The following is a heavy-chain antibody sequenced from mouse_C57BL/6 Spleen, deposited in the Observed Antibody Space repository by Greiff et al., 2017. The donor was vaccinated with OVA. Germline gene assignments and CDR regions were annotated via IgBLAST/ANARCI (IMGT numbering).Heavy chain of an antibody. J-gene: IGHJ2*01. D-gene: IGHD2-5*01. CDR3: ARGTKSNPDY. CDR2: IDPSDSET. CDR1: GYTFTSYW. Sequence: QVQLQQPGAELVRPGSSVKLSCKASGYTFTSYWMHWVKQRPIQGLEWIGNIDPSDSETHYNQKFKDKATLTVDKSSSTAYMQLSSLTSEDSAVYYCARGTKSNPDYWGQGTTLTVSS. V-gene: IGHV1-52*01.